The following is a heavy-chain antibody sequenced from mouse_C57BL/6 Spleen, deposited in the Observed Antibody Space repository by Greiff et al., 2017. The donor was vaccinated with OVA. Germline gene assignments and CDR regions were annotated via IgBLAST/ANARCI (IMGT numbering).Heavy chain of an antibody. CDR2: FNPRNGGT. CDR3: ARGGGLSFAY. CDR1: GYTFTSYC. J-gene: IGHJ3*01. Sequence: QVQLQQPGTELVKPGASVKLSCKASGYTFTSYCMHWVKQRPGQGLEWLGNFNPRNGGTNYNEKFKNKATLTVDKSSSPAYMQLSSLTSEDSAVYYGARGGGLSFAYWGQGTLVTVSA. V-gene: IGHV1-53*01. D-gene: IGHD6-2*01.